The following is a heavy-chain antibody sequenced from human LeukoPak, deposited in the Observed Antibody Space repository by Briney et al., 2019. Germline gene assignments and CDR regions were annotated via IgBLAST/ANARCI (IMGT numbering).Heavy chain of an antibody. D-gene: IGHD2-2*02. V-gene: IGHV1-69*01. Sequence: GSSVKVSCKASGSTFSSYAISWVRQAPGQGLEWMGGIIPIFGTANYAQKFQGRVTITADESTSTAYMELSSLRSEDTAVYYCARATRADIVVVPAAIEAYYYYYMDVWGKGTTVTVSS. CDR1: GSTFSSYA. CDR3: ARATRADIVVVPAAIEAYYYYYMDV. J-gene: IGHJ6*03. CDR2: IIPIFGTA.